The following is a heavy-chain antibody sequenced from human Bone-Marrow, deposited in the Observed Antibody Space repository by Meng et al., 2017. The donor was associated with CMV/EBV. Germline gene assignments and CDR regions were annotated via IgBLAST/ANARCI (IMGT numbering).Heavy chain of an antibody. J-gene: IGHJ5*02. CDR3: ARGSRAITIFGVVLNWFDP. V-gene: IGHV4-61*01. D-gene: IGHD3-3*01. CDR2: IYYSGST. CDR1: VSSGSYY. Sequence: VSSGSYYWSWIRQPPGKGLEWIGYIYYSGSTNYNPSLKSRVTISVDTSKNQFSLKLSSVTAADTAVYYCARGSRAITIFGVVLNWFDPWGQGTLVTSPQ.